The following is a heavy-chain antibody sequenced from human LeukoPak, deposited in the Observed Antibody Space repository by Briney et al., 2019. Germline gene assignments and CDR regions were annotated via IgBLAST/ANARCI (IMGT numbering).Heavy chain of an antibody. D-gene: IGHD3-22*01. Sequence: GGSLRLSCAASGFTFSSYAMSWVRQAPGKGLEWVSAISGSGGSTYYADSVKGRFTISRDNSKNTLYLQMNSLRAEDTAVYYCAKDQHYYDSSGYYTEYYFDYWGQGTLVTVFS. J-gene: IGHJ4*02. V-gene: IGHV3-23*01. CDR2: ISGSGGST. CDR3: AKDQHYYDSSGYYTEYYFDY. CDR1: GFTFSSYA.